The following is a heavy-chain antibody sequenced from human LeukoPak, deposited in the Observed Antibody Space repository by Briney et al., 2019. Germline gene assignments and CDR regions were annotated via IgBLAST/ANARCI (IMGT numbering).Heavy chain of an antibody. Sequence: GGSLRLSCAASGFTFSNSWMRWVRQAPGKGLEWVSAIRCSGGSKYYADSVKGRFTISRDNSKNTLYLQMNSLRAEDTAVYYYAKAPLKSASSHTWFDPWGQGTLVTVSS. J-gene: IGHJ5*02. CDR2: IRCSGGSK. CDR3: AKAPLKSASSHTWFDP. CDR1: GFTFSNSW. D-gene: IGHD2-2*02. V-gene: IGHV3-23*01.